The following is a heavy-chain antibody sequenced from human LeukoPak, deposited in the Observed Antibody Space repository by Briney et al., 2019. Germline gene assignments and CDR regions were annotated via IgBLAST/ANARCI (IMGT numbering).Heavy chain of an antibody. CDR1: GGSISSYY. J-gene: IGHJ3*02. V-gene: IGHV4-59*01. D-gene: IGHD6-13*01. CDR2: IYYSGGT. CDR3: ASPGIAAAGHAFDI. Sequence: SETLSLTCTVSGGSISSYYWSWIRQPPGKGLEWIGYIYYSGGTNYNPSLKSRVTMSVDTSKNQFSLKLSSVTAADTAVYYCASPGIAAAGHAFDIWGQGTMVTVSS.